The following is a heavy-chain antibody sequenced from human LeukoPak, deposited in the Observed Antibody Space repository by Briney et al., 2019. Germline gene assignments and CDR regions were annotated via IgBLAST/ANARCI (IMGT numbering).Heavy chain of an antibody. D-gene: IGHD6-13*01. V-gene: IGHV4-59*08. Sequence: PSETLSLTCTVSGGSISSYYWSWVRQPPGKGLEWIGYIYYSGSTNYNPSLKSRVTISLDTSKNQFSLNRSSVTAADTAVYYCTRLNLVPGSTWPKIDSWGQGTLVTVSS. CDR1: GGSISSYY. CDR3: TRLNLVPGSTWPKIDS. J-gene: IGHJ4*02. CDR2: IYYSGST.